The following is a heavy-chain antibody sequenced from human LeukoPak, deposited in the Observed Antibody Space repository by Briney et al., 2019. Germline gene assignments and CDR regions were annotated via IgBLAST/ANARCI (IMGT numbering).Heavy chain of an antibody. CDR3: ARGGSGPV. V-gene: IGHV1-2*02. J-gene: IGHJ4*02. CDR2: INPNSGGT. D-gene: IGHD6-19*01. Sequence: ASVKVSCKASGYTFSGYYTHWIRQAPGQGLEWMGWINPNSGGTYYAQNFQGRVTMTRDTSISTAYMELSSLKSDDTAVYYCARGGSGPVWGQGTLVTVSS. CDR1: GYTFSGYY.